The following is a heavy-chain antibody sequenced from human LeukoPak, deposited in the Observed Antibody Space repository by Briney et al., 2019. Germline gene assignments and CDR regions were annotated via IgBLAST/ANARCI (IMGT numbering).Heavy chain of an antibody. CDR3: AREGRYGDYSVF. V-gene: IGHV3-74*01. CDR2: INSDGSTT. Sequence: GGSMRLSCVASGFTFSAYWMHWVRQAPGKGLVWVSRINSDGSTTNYADSVKGRFTISRDNAKNTLYLQMNSLRAEDTAVYYCAREGRYGDYSVFWGQGTLVTVSS. J-gene: IGHJ4*02. D-gene: IGHD4-17*01. CDR1: GFTFSAYW.